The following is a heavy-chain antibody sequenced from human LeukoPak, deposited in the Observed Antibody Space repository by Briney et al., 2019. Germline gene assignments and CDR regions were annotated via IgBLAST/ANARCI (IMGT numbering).Heavy chain of an antibody. D-gene: IGHD6-13*01. V-gene: IGHV4-39*01. J-gene: IGHJ4*02. CDR1: GGSISSSSYY. CDR2: IYYSGST. CDR3: ARRGYQRGFDY. Sequence: SETLSLTCTVSGGSISSSSYYWGWIRQPPGKGLEWIGSIYYSGSTYYNPSLKSRVTISVDTSKNQFSLKLCSVTAADTAVYYCARRGYQRGFDYWGQGTLVTVSS.